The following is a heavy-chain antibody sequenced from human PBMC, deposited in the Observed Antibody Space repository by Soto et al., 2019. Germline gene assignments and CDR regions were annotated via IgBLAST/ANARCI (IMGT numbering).Heavy chain of an antibody. Sequence: QLQLQESGPGPVKPSETLSLTCTVSGGSISSTSYYWGWIRQPPGKGLEWIGRIYYSGSTRYNPSLKNRVTMSIDTSKKQFSLQLSSGTAADTAVYYCARYRCSGGSCYHSNRGYYYMDVWGKGTTVTVSS. CDR3: ARYRCSGGSCYHSNRGYYYMDV. D-gene: IGHD2-15*01. J-gene: IGHJ6*03. V-gene: IGHV4-39*01. CDR2: IYYSGST. CDR1: GGSISSTSYY.